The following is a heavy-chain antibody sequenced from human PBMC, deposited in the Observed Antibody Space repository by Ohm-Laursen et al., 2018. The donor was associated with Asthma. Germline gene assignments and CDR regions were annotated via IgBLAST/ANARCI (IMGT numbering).Heavy chain of an antibody. D-gene: IGHD3-10*01. J-gene: IGHJ4*02. CDR2: INGDGGIK. CDR3: AYEFGGSGDY. CDR1: GFTITNYW. V-gene: IGHV3-74*01. Sequence: SLRLSCEASGFTITNYWMHWVRQAPGKGLVWVSRINGDGGIKSYAASVKGRFTISRDDAKNTVYLQMDSLRVDDTAVYYCAYEFGGSGDYWGQGTLVTVSS.